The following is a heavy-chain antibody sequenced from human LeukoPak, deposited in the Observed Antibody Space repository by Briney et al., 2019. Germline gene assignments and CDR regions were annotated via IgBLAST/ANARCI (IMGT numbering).Heavy chain of an antibody. J-gene: IGHJ4*02. V-gene: IGHV3-11*01. Sequence: PGGSLRLSCAASGFIFSDYYMNWLRQTPGKGLEWIAHISGDSDTIYYRDSVKGRFTISRDNAKNSLFLHMDRLRAEDTATYYCARDSNTAMIILDQWGQGAPVTVSS. CDR1: GFIFSDYY. CDR2: ISGDSDTI. CDR3: ARDSNTAMIILDQ. D-gene: IGHD5-18*01.